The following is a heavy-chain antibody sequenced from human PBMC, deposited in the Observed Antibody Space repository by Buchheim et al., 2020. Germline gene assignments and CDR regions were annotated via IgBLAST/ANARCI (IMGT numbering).Heavy chain of an antibody. CDR1: GFTFSSYG. V-gene: IGHV3-33*01. D-gene: IGHD1-26*01. CDR2: IWYDGSNK. CDR3: ARDHSGELPDLYYGMDV. J-gene: IGHJ6*02. Sequence: QVQLVESGGGVVQPGRSLRLSCAASGFTFSSYGMHWVRQAPGKGLEWVAVIWYDGSNKYYADSVKGRFTISRDNSKNTLYLQMNSLRAEDTAVYYCARDHSGELPDLYYGMDVWGQGTT.